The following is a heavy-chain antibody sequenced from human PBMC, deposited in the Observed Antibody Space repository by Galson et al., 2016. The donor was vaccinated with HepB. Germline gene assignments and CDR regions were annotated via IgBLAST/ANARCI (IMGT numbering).Heavy chain of an antibody. CDR3: ARDRDCNGYRCYSEERGFDV. CDR2: VYPSGDT. D-gene: IGHD3-16*02. V-gene: IGHV4-4*08. Sequence: SETLSLTCTVSGGSISSYYWSWIRQPPGKGLEWIGRVYPSGDTNYNPSLKSRVTISLDTSKNQFSLRLRFATATDTAVYYCARDRDCNGYRCYSEERGFDVWGQGTMVTVSS. J-gene: IGHJ3*01. CDR1: GGSISSYY.